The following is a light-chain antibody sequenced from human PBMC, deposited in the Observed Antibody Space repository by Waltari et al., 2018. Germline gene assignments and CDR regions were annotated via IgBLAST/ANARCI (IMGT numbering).Light chain of an antibody. V-gene: IGKV1-39*01. CDR3: QQSYSTPFT. J-gene: IGKJ3*01. Sequence: DIQRTQSPHYLSASVTDSVTIPRRATQSIRTYFNWYLQKTGKDPKLLIYAASSLESGARSRFSGSGSGTDFTLTITSLQPEDFATYYCQQSYSTPFTFGPGTKVDIK. CDR2: AAS. CDR1: QSIRTY.